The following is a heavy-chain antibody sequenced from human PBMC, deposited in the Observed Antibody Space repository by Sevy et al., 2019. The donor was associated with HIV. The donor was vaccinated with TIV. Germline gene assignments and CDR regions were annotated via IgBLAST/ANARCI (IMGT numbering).Heavy chain of an antibody. J-gene: IGHJ4*02. CDR2: ISSDGSDK. CDR3: ARERYSYPFDS. Sequence: GGSLRLSCVASGFTFRSYVMHWVRLAPGKGLEWVALISSDGSDKKYADSLKGRFTISRDNSENTLYLQIDSLRGEDTAVYYCARERYSYPFDSWGQGTLVTVSS. D-gene: IGHD5-18*01. V-gene: IGHV3-30-3*01. CDR1: GFTFRSYV.